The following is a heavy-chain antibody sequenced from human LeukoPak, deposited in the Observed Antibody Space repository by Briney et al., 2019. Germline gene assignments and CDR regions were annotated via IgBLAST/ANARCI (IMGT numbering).Heavy chain of an antibody. CDR1: GFIFRSYA. CDR2: ISGGGGST. CDR3: AKARNHCSGGSCYSGYYYYMDV. Sequence: PGGTLRLFYAVSGFIFRSYAMSGVRQAPGRGLEGGSGISGGGGSTSYAVSVKGRFTISRDNSKNTLYLQMNSLRAEDTAIYYCAKARNHCSGGSCYSGYYYYMDVWGKGTTVTVSS. V-gene: IGHV3-23*01. J-gene: IGHJ6*03. D-gene: IGHD2-15*01.